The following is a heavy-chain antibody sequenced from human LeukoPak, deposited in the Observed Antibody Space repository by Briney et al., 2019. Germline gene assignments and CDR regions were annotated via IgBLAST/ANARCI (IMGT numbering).Heavy chain of an antibody. CDR1: GGSISSSSYY. CDR2: IYYSGST. CDR3: ASTGRYTGRQPDY. Sequence: SETLSLTCTVSGGSISSSSYYWGWIRQPPGKGLEWIGSIYYSGSTYYNPSLKSRVTISVDTSKNQFSLKLSSVTAADTAVYYCASTGRYTGRQPDYWGQGTLVTVSS. D-gene: IGHD3-9*01. J-gene: IGHJ4*02. V-gene: IGHV4-39*01.